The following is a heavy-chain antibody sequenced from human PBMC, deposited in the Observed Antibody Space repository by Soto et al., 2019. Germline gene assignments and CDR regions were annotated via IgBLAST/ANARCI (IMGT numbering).Heavy chain of an antibody. V-gene: IGHV4-34*01. D-gene: IGHD1-26*01. CDR1: GGSFSGYY. Sequence: SETLSLTCAVYGGSFSGYYWSWIRQPPGKGLEWIGEINHSGSTNYNPSLKSRVTISVDTSKNQFSLKLSSVTAADTAVYYCARERLYGGSYYNYYYYGMDVWGQGTTVTVSS. CDR3: ARERLYGGSYYNYYYYGMDV. CDR2: INHSGST. J-gene: IGHJ6*02.